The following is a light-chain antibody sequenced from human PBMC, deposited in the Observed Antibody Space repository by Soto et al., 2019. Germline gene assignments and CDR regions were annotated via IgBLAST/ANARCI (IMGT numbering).Light chain of an antibody. CDR1: QSVSNNY. CDR3: QQYGSSGT. Sequence: EIVLTQSRGTLSLSPGERATLSCRASQSVSNNYLAWYQQKPGQAPRLLIYGASNRATGIPDRFSGSGSGTDFTLTISRLEPEEFAVYYCQQYGSSGTFGQGTKVEIK. V-gene: IGKV3-20*01. CDR2: GAS. J-gene: IGKJ1*01.